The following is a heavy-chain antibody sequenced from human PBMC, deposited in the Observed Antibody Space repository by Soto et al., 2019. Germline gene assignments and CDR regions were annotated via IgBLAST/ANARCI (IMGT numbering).Heavy chain of an antibody. Sequence: GASVKVSCKASGYTFTSCRISWVRQARGQGLEWMGWISAYNGNTNYAQKLQGRVTMTTDTSTSTAYMELRSLRSDDTAVYYCARDWELGRIVGATAFDIWGQGTMVTVSS. D-gene: IGHD1-26*01. V-gene: IGHV1-18*01. J-gene: IGHJ3*02. CDR2: ISAYNGNT. CDR1: GYTFTSCR. CDR3: ARDWELGRIVGATAFDI.